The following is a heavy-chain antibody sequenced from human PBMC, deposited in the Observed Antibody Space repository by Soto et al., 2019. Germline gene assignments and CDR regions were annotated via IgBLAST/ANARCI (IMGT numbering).Heavy chain of an antibody. CDR1: GFTFSGYV. CDR2: MSGSGDIT. CDR3: AKGRLRFYVDSTLPGYNSLDRTSGGMDV. D-gene: IGHD6-19*01. J-gene: IGHJ6*02. Sequence: EAQLLESGGGLVQPGGSLRLSCAASGFTFSGYVMSWVRQAPGKGLKWVSTMSGSGDITYYADSVKGRFTISRDNSKNTLHMQMNSLRATDTAVYYCAKGRLRFYVDSTLPGYNSLDRTSGGMDVWGQGTTVTVSS. V-gene: IGHV3-23*01.